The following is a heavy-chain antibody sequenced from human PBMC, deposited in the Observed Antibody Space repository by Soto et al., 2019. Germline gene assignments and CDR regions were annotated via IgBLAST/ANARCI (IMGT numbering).Heavy chain of an antibody. CDR2: IYKSGLA. CDR3: AIPLYAHWAFAV. Sequence: SETLSLTCTVPGDSMAISDFLWGWLRHPPGKGLEWIGGIYKSGLADYNPSLRRRASVSVDTSRNQLFLNLTSMTAADTAIYYCAIPLYAHWAFAVWGKGKLVPVS. J-gene: IGHJ3*01. D-gene: IGHD2-2*01. V-gene: IGHV4-39*01. CDR1: GDSMAISDFL.